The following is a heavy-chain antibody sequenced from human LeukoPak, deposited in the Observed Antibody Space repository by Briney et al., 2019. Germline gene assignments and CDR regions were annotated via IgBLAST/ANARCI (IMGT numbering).Heavy chain of an antibody. Sequence: SETLSLTCTVSGGSISSYYWSWIRQPPGKGLEWIGYIYYSGSTNYNPSLKSRVTISVDRSKNQFSLKLSSVTAADTAVYYCARAPQWELRYFDYWGQGTLVTVSS. J-gene: IGHJ4*02. D-gene: IGHD1-26*01. V-gene: IGHV4-59*12. CDR2: IYYSGST. CDR1: GGSISSYY. CDR3: ARAPQWELRYFDY.